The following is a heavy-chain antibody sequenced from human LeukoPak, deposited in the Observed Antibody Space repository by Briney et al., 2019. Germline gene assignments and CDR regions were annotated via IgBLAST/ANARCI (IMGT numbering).Heavy chain of an antibody. V-gene: IGHV3-21*01. CDR2: ISSSSSYI. J-gene: IGHJ4*02. D-gene: IGHD3-22*01. CDR3: AREPYYHHL. Sequence: KGLEWVSSISSSSSYIYYADSVKGRFTISRDNAKNSLYLKMNSLRAEDTAVYYCAREPYYHHLWGQGTMVTVSS.